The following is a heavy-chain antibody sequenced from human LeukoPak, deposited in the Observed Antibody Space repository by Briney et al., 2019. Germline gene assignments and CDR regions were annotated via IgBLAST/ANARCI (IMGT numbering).Heavy chain of an antibody. CDR3: ARGLGLHCYGSGSSLRPLDY. D-gene: IGHD3-10*01. CDR1: GGSFSGYY. V-gene: IGHV4-34*01. CDR2: INHSGST. Sequence: SETLSLTCAVYGGSFSGYYWSWIRQPPGKGLEWIGEINHSGSTNYNPSLKSRVTISVDTSKNQFSLKLSSVTAADTALYYCARGLGLHCYGSGSSLRPLDYWGQGTLVTVSS. J-gene: IGHJ4*02.